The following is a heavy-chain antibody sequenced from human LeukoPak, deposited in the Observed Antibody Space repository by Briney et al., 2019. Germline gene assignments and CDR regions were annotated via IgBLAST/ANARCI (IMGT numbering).Heavy chain of an antibody. Sequence: ASETLSLTCTVSGGSISSGGYYWSWIRQHPGKGLEWIGYIYYSGSTNYNPSLKSRVTISVDTSKNQFSLKLSSVTAADTAVYYCARVISGDDHFDYWGQGTLVTVSS. CDR1: GGSISSGGYY. CDR3: ARVISGDDHFDY. CDR2: IYYSGST. D-gene: IGHD2-21*01. V-gene: IGHV4-31*03. J-gene: IGHJ4*02.